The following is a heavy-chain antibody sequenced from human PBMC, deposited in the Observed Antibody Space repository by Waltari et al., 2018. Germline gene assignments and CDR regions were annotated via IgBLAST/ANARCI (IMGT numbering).Heavy chain of an antibody. J-gene: IGHJ3*02. CDR2: IYTSGST. D-gene: IGHD6-19*01. CDR3: ARANSSGWGVDAFDI. CDR1: GGSISSGSYY. Sequence: QVQLQESGPGLVKPSQTLSLTCTVSGGSISSGSYYWSWIRQPAGKGLEWIGYIYTSGSTNYNPSLKSRVTISVDTSKNQFSLKLSSVTAADTAVYYCARANSSGWGVDAFDIWGQGTMVTVSS. V-gene: IGHV4-61*09.